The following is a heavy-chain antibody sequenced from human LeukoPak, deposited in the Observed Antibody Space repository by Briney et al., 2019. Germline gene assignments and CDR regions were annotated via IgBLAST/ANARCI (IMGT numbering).Heavy chain of an antibody. CDR3: ASDPDYNNRGSFDY. J-gene: IGHJ4*02. CDR1: GFNFSTYS. CDR2: IYGVDIT. V-gene: IGHV3-53*01. Sequence: GGSLRLSCAASGFNFSTYSMIWVRQGPGKGLERVSIIYGVDITIYADSVKGRFTISRDNSKNTIYLQMNTVRGEDTAVYYCASDPDYNNRGSFDYWGQGTLVTVSS. D-gene: IGHD3-22*01.